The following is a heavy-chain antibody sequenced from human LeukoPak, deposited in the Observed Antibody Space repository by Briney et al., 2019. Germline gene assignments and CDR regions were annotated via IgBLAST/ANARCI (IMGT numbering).Heavy chain of an antibody. D-gene: IGHD6-13*01. Sequence: GGSLRLSCAASGFTFSSYSMNWVRQAPGKGLEWVSSISSSSSYIYYADSVKGRFTTSRDNAKNSLYLQMNSLRAEDTAVYYCARGVAGTTLMDVWGKGTTVTVSS. CDR1: GFTFSSYS. CDR3: ARGVAGTTLMDV. J-gene: IGHJ6*03. CDR2: ISSSSSYI. V-gene: IGHV3-21*01.